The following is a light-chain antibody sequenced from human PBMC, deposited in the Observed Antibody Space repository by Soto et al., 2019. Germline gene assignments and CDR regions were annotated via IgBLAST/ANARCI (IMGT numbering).Light chain of an antibody. CDR1: QGISNY. CDR2: AAS. V-gene: IGKV1-27*01. J-gene: IGKJ4*01. Sequence: DIQMTQAPSSLSASVGDRVTITCRASQGISNYLAWYQQKPGKVPRLLIYAASTLHSGVPSRFSGSGSGTDFTLTISSLQPEDVATYYCQNYLSAPLLNFGGGTKVEIK. CDR3: QNYLSAPLLN.